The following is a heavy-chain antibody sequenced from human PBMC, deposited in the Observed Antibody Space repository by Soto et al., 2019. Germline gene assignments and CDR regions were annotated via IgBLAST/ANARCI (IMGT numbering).Heavy chain of an antibody. CDR1: GFTFSSYD. CDR2: IGTAGDT. V-gene: IGHV3-13*01. J-gene: IGHJ4*02. CDR3: ARAKGSSSWYWDFDY. D-gene: IGHD6-13*01. Sequence: GSLRLSCAASGFTFSSYDMHWVRQATGKGLEWVSAIGTAGDTYYPGSVKGRFTISRENAKNSLYLQMNSLRAGDTAVYYCARAKGSSSWYWDFDYWGQGTLVTVSS.